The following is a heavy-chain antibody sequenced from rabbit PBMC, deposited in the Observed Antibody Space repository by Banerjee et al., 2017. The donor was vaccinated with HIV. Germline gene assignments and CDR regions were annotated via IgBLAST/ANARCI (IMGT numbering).Heavy chain of an antibody. CDR2: IYTGSSGST. CDR3: ARDDLIFNFKL. CDR1: GFDFSSYW. V-gene: IGHV1S45*01. J-gene: IGHJ4*01. Sequence: QEQLVESGGGLVQPEGSLTLTCKGSGFDFSSYWMCWVRQAPGKGLEWIACIYTGSSGSTYYASWAKGRFTISKASSTTVTLQMTSLTAADTATYFCARDDLIFNFKLWGPGTLVTVS. D-gene: IGHD2-1*01.